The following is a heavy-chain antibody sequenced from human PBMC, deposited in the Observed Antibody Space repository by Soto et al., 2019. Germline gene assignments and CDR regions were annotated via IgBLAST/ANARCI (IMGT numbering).Heavy chain of an antibody. V-gene: IGHV3-53*02. CDR3: ARIMGADWELHYNYFDN. CDR2: IYSGITT. Sequence: EVQMVETGGGVIKPGESLTLSCAASGFTVSNNYMSWVRHAPGKGLEWVSLIYSGITTYYADSVKGRFTVSRDNSQNTLDLHMNSLYADDSAVDYCARIMGADWELHYNYFDNWGQGTLVTVSS. J-gene: IGHJ4*02. CDR1: GFTVSNNY. D-gene: IGHD1-26*01.